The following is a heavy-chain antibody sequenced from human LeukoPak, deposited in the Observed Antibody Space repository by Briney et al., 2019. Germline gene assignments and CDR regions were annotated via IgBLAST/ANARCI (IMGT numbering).Heavy chain of an antibody. Sequence: GGSLRLSCAASGFTFSSYGMHWVRQAPGKGLEWVAVISYDGSNKYYADSVKGRFTISRDNSKNTLYLQMNSLRAEDTAVYYCAKGARVSSGWYSGTDYWGQGTLVTVSS. CDR1: GFTFSSYG. V-gene: IGHV3-30*18. CDR3: AKGARVSSGWYSGTDY. CDR2: ISYDGSNK. J-gene: IGHJ4*02. D-gene: IGHD6-19*01.